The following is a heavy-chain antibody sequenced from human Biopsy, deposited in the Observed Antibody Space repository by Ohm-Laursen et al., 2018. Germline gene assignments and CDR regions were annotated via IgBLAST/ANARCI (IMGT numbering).Heavy chain of an antibody. CDR2: IFYRGST. D-gene: IGHD3-22*01. CDR3: ARDYDTSGYYYVS. V-gene: IGHV4-39*02. CDR1: GGSISNNNYY. J-gene: IGHJ5*02. Sequence: PGTLSLTCTVSGGSISNNNYYWGWIRQPPGKGLEWIGSIFYRGSTHYKPSPKSRVNISVDTSKNHFSLKLNSVTAADTAVYYCARDYDTSGYYYVSWGQGTLVTVSP.